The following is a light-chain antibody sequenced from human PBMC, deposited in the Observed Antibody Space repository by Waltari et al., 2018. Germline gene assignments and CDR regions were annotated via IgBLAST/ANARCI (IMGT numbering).Light chain of an antibody. CDR3: QQYNYYWT. Sequence: DIQMTQSPSTLSASVGDRVTITCRASQSISNWLVWYQQKPGKAPKLLIYKASTLETGVPSRFSGSGSGTEFTLTISNLQPDDFATYYCQQYNYYWTFVQGTKVEI. V-gene: IGKV1-5*03. J-gene: IGKJ1*01. CDR1: QSISNW. CDR2: KAS.